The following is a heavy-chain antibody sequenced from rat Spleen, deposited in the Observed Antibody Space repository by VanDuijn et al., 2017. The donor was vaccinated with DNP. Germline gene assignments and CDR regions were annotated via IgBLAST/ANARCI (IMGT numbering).Heavy chain of an antibody. D-gene: IGHD1-12*02. V-gene: IGHV3-1*01. CDR1: GYSITSNY. Sequence: EVQLQESGPGLVKPSQSLSLTCSVTGYSITSNYWGWIRKFPGNKMEWIGYINYSGSTGYNPSLKSRISITRDTSKNQFFLQLNSVIIEDTATYYCASYYYDGYYAMDAWGQGTSVTVSS. CDR2: INYSGST. CDR3: ASYYYDGYYAMDA. J-gene: IGHJ4*01.